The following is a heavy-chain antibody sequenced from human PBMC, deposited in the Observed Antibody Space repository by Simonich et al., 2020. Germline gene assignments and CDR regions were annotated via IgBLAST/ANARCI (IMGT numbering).Heavy chain of an antibody. CDR3: AKDGGYCTNGVCYYFDY. V-gene: IGHV3-9*01. Sequence: EVQLVESGGGLVQPGRSLRLSCAASGFTFDDYAMHWVRQAPGKGLEWGSGICWNSVSIGYADSVKGRFTISRDNAKNSLYLQMNRLRAEDTALYYCAKDGGYCTNGVCYYFDYWGQGTLVTVSS. CDR1: GFTFDDYA. CDR2: ICWNSVSI. D-gene: IGHD2-8*01. J-gene: IGHJ4*02.